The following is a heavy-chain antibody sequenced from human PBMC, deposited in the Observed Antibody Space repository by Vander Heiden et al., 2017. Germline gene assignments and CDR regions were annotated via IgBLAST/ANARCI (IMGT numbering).Heavy chain of an antibody. CDR1: GLTFTGYY. CDR3: ARGTVVTAVGSEFDP. Sequence: QVQQVQSGAELDNPGAPVKASFKASGLTFTGYYIPGMRRAPGQGLQWMGWINPNSGGTNYPQKFQGRVTMTRDTSINTAYMGLSRLRSDDTAIYYCARGTVVTAVGSEFDPWGQGTLVTVSA. D-gene: IGHD4-17*01. J-gene: IGHJ5*02. CDR2: INPNSGGT. V-gene: IGHV1-2*02.